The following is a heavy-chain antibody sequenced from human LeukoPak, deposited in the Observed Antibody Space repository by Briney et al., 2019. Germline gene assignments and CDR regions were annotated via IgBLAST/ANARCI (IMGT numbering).Heavy chain of an antibody. CDR2: IYTSGST. J-gene: IGHJ4*02. Sequence: SETLSLTCTVSGGSISSYYWRWIRQPAGKGLEWIGRIYTSGSTNYNPSLKRRVTISVDTSKTQFSLKLSSVTAADTAVYYCARLSSGYGDYFFDYWGQGTLVTVSS. CDR1: GGSISSYY. V-gene: IGHV4-4*07. CDR3: ARLSSGYGDYFFDY. D-gene: IGHD4-17*01.